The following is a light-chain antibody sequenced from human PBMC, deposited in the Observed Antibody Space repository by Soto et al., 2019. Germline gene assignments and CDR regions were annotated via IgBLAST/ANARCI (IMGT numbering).Light chain of an antibody. CDR2: NNN. Sequence: QPVLTQSPSASGTPGQRVTISCSGSSSNIGSNTVNWYQQLPGTAPKLLIYNNNQRPSGVPDRFSGSRSGTSASLAISGLQSGDEADYYCAAWDDSLNGYVFGIGTKVTVL. CDR3: AAWDDSLNGYV. J-gene: IGLJ1*01. CDR1: SSNIGSNT. V-gene: IGLV1-44*01.